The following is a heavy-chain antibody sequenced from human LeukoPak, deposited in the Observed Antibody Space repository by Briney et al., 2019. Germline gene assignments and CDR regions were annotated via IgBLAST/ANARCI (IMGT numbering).Heavy chain of an antibody. D-gene: IGHD3-16*02. J-gene: IGHJ4*02. CDR1: RFTFSTYG. CDR2: IQSDESNK. V-gene: IGHV3-30*02. Sequence: PGGSLRLSCTSSRFTFSTYGMHWVRQAPGKGLEWVAFIQSDESNKYYADSVKGRFTISRDISKNTLYLQMNSLRADDTAVYYCAKDRYDYVWGSYRYTPPDYWGQGTLVTVSS. CDR3: AKDRYDYVWGSYRYTPPDY.